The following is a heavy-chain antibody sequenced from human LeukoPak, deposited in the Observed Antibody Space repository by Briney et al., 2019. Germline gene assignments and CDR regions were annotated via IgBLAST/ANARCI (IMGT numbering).Heavy chain of an antibody. CDR2: ISYDGSNR. J-gene: IGHJ4*02. Sequence: PWGSLRLSCAASGFTFSSYAMHWVRQAPGKGLEWVAVISYDGSNRYYADSVKGRFTISRDNSKNTLYLQMNSLRAEDTAVYYCARALGLRYFDWLLPDYWGQGTLVTVSS. CDR1: GFTFSSYA. D-gene: IGHD3-9*01. CDR3: ARALGLRYFDWLLPDY. V-gene: IGHV3-30-3*01.